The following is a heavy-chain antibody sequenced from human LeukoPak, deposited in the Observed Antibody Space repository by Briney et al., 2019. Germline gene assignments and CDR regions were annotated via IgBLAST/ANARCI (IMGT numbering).Heavy chain of an antibody. CDR2: ISSSGTI. CDR3: ARDGVVVPAAPLYYYYYMDV. J-gene: IGHJ6*03. D-gene: IGHD2-2*01. V-gene: IGHV3-48*01. Sequence: GGSLRLSCAASGFTFSSYSMNWVRQAPGKGLEWVSYISSSGTIYYADSVKGRFTISRDNAKNSLYLQMNSLRAEDTAVYYCARDGVVVPAAPLYYYYYMDVWGKGTTVTVSS. CDR1: GFTFSSYS.